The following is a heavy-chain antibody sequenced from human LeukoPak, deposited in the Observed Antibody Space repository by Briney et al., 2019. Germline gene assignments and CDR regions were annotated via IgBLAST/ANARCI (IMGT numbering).Heavy chain of an antibody. CDR2: INHSGST. CDR1: GGSFSGYY. Sequence: SETLSLTCAVYGGSFSGYYWSWIRQPPGKGMEWIGEINHSGSTDYNPSLKSRVTISVDTSKNQFSLKLSSVTAADTAVYYCARGFRPGPRFGELYYWGQGTLVTVSS. CDR3: ARGFRPGPRFGELYY. D-gene: IGHD3-10*01. J-gene: IGHJ4*02. V-gene: IGHV4-34*01.